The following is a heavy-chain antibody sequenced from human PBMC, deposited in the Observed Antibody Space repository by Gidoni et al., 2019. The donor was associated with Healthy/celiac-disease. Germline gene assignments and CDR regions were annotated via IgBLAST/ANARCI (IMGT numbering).Heavy chain of an antibody. Sequence: QVQLQESGPGLVKPSQTLSLTCTVSGGSCSSGGYYWGGIHQHPGKGLGWIGYIYYSGITYYNPSLKSRVTISVDTSKKQFSLKLSSVTAADTTVYYCARYAVPYYDILTGHLFDPWGQGTLVTVSS. J-gene: IGHJ5*02. D-gene: IGHD3-9*01. CDR2: IYYSGIT. V-gene: IGHV4-31*03. CDR3: ARYAVPYYDILTGHLFDP. CDR1: GGSCSSGGYY.